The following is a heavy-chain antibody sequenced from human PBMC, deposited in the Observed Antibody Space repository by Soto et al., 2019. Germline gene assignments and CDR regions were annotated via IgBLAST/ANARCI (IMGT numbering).Heavy chain of an antibody. CDR3: ARSHCTNGICYYLDY. V-gene: IGHV3-64*04. J-gene: IGHJ4*01. D-gene: IGHD2-8*01. Sequence: PGGSLRLSCSASGFTFSSYAMHWVRQAPGKGLEYVSAISSNGGSTYYADSVKGRFTISRDNSKNTLYLQMNSLRAEDTAVYYCARSHCTNGICYYLDYWGHGTLVTVSS. CDR2: ISSNGGST. CDR1: GFTFSSYA.